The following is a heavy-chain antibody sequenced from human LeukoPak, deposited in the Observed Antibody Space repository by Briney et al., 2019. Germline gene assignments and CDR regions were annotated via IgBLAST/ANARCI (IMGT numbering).Heavy chain of an antibody. D-gene: IGHD6-13*01. CDR1: RFNFSSYA. Sequence: GGSLRLSCAASRFNFSSYAMSWVRQAPGKGLEWVSGISGSAGSTDYADSVKGRFTISRDNSKNTLYLQMNSLRAEDTAIYYCAKSDVAAAGTGASDIWGQGTMVTVSS. CDR3: AKSDVAAAGTGASDI. CDR2: ISGSAGST. J-gene: IGHJ3*02. V-gene: IGHV3-23*01.